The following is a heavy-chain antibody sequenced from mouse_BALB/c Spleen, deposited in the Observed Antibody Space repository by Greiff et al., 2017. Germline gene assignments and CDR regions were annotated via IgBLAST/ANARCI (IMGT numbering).Heavy chain of an antibody. V-gene: IGHV14-3*02. D-gene: IGHD2-4*01. CDR2: IDPANGNT. CDR3: ARDYDYDWYFDV. J-gene: IGHJ1*01. CDR1: GFNIKDTY. Sequence: EVQLQESGAELVKPGASVKLSCTASGFNIKDTYMYWVKQRPEQGLEWIGRIDPANGNTKYDPKFQGKATITADTSSNTAYLQLSSLTSEDTAVYYCARDYDYDWYFDVWGAGTTVTVSS.